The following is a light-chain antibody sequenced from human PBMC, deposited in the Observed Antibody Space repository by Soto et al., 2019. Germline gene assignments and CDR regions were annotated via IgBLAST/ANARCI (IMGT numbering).Light chain of an antibody. CDR3: QVWDSGTDHAV. Sequence: SYELTQPPSVSVAPGQSARITCGGNNIGSQSVHWYQQKPGQAPVLAVYDDNDRPSGIPERFSGSKSGNTATLSITRVGAGDEADYYCQVWDSGTDHAVFGGGTKVTVL. CDR2: DDN. V-gene: IGLV3-21*02. J-gene: IGLJ2*01. CDR1: NIGSQS.